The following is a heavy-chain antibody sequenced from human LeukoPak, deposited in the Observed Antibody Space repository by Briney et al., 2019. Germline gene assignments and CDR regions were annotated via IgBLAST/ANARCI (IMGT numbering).Heavy chain of an antibody. CDR3: ARVDTSMGKDALNI. J-gene: IGHJ3*02. CDR2: INPNSGGT. Sequence: ASVKVSCKASGYTFTGYYMHWVRQAPGQGLEWMGWINPNSGGTNFAQKFQGRVTMTRDTSISTASMALSRLRSDDTAVYYCARVDTSMGKDALNIWGQGTMVTVSS. CDR1: GYTFTGYY. V-gene: IGHV1-2*02. D-gene: IGHD5-18*01.